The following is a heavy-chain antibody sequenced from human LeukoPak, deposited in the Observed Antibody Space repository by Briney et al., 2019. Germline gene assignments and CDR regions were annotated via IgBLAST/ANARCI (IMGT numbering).Heavy chain of an antibody. V-gene: IGHV3-23*01. J-gene: IGHJ4*02. Sequence: HAGGSLRLSCTASGFTFSSYAMSWVRQAPGKGLEWVSAISGSGGSTYYADSVKGRFTISRDNSKNTLYLQMNSLRAEDTAVYYCAKGSHDYGDYDDWGQGTLVTVSS. D-gene: IGHD4-17*01. CDR3: AKGSHDYGDYDD. CDR2: ISGSGGST. CDR1: GFTFSSYA.